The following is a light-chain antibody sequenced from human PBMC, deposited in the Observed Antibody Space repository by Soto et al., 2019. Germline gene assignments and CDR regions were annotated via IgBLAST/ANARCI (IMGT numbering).Light chain of an antibody. CDR3: CSYAGSSSLV. CDR2: EVS. V-gene: IGLV2-23*02. CDR1: SGDVGVYNL. J-gene: IGLJ2*01. Sequence: QSALTQPASVSGSPGQSITISCTGTSGDVGVYNLVSWYQQHPGKAPKLMIFEVSKRPSGVSDRFSGSKSGNTASLTISGLQAEDEADYYCCSYAGSSSLVFGGETKLTVL.